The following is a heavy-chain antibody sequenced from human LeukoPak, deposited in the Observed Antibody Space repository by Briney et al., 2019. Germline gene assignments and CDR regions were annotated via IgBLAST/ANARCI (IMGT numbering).Heavy chain of an antibody. CDR2: IYHSGST. V-gene: IGHV4-38-2*02. CDR1: GYSISSGYY. Sequence: SETLSLTXTVSGYSISSGYYWGWIRQPPGKGLEWIGSIYHSGSTYYNPSLKSRVTISVDTSKNQFSLKLSSVTAADTAVFYCASLGTGGWFDPWGQGTLVTVSS. CDR3: ASLGTGGWFDP. J-gene: IGHJ5*02. D-gene: IGHD1-26*01.